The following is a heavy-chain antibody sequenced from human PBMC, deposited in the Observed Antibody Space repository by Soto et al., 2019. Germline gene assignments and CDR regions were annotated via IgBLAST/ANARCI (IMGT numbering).Heavy chain of an antibody. CDR3: ARDTRGYCSSTSCSRKGPWFDP. J-gene: IGHJ5*02. CDR2: IWYDGSNK. V-gene: IGHV3-33*01. D-gene: IGHD2-2*01. Sequence: GGSLRLSCAASGFTFSSYGMHWVRQAPGKGLEWVAVIWYDGSNKYYADSVKGRFTISRDNSKNTLYLQMNSLRAEDTAVYYCARDTRGYCSSTSCSRKGPWFDPWGQGTLVTLSS. CDR1: GFTFSSYG.